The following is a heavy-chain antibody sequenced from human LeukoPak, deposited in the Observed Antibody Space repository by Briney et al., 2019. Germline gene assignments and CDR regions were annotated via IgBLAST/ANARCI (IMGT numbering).Heavy chain of an antibody. CDR3: ARQGNGYSYGYDY. V-gene: IGHV4-59*08. Sequence: SETLSLTCTVSGGSISNYYWSWIRQPPGKGLEWIEYLYYSGSTNYNPSLKSRVTISVDTSKNQFSLKLSSVTAADTAVYYCARQGNGYSYGYDYWGQGTLVTVSS. CDR1: GGSISNYY. D-gene: IGHD5-18*01. CDR2: LYYSGST. J-gene: IGHJ4*02.